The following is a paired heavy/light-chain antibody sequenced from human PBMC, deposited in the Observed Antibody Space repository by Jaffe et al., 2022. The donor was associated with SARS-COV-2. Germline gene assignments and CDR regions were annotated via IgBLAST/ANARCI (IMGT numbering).Light chain of an antibody. CDR1: QGIGIH. Sequence: EIVLTQSPATLSLSPGERATLSCRASQGIGIHLAWYQQKPGQAPRLLIYDESNRATGIPARFSGIGSGTDFTLTISSLEPEDFAVYYCQQRSGWPITFGQGTRLEIK. CDR2: DES. J-gene: IGKJ5*01. V-gene: IGKV3-11*01. CDR3: QQRSGWPIT.
Heavy chain of an antibody. Sequence: EVQLAESGGGLVQPGGSLRLSCAASGFTFSNYWMTWVRQAPGKGLEWVASIEHDGSQTYYVDSVKGRFTISRDNAKNSLFLQMTSLRVEDTAVYYCARPGGRNSENWFDPWGQGTLVTVSS. J-gene: IGHJ5*02. CDR3: ARPGGRNSENWFDP. CDR1: GFTFSNYW. V-gene: IGHV3-7*03. CDR2: IEHDGSQT. D-gene: IGHD1-26*01.